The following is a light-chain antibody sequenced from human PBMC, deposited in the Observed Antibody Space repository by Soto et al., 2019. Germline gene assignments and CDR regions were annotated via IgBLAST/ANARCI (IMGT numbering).Light chain of an antibody. CDR2: EVA. Sequence: QSALTQPVSVSGSPGQSITISCTGTSTDPATYDLVSWYQQHPGKAPQLIIYEVAKRPSGVSARFSGSQSGDTASLTISGLQAADEAYYYCCSRLFGGGTQLTVL. J-gene: IGLJ2*01. CDR3: CSRL. CDR1: STDPATYDL. V-gene: IGLV2-23*02.